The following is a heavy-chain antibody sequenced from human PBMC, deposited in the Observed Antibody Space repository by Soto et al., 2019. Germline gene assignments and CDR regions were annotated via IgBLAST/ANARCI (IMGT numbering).Heavy chain of an antibody. J-gene: IGHJ5*02. Sequence: QVQLVQSGAEVKKPGSSVKVSCKASGGTFSSYAISWVRQAPGQGLEWMGGIIPIFGTANYAQKFQGRVTITADESTSTAYMELSSLRSEDTAVYYCARELTPCVGDCLGWFDPWGQGTLVTVSS. D-gene: IGHD2-21*02. CDR2: IIPIFGTA. V-gene: IGHV1-69*01. CDR1: GGTFSSYA. CDR3: ARELTPCVGDCLGWFDP.